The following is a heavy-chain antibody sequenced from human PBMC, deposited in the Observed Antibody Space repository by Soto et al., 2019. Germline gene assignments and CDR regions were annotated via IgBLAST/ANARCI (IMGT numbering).Heavy chain of an antibody. D-gene: IGHD1-1*01. CDR3: ATGSFTSTGGRIGYHYNAMDV. CDR2: IISIFGPA. Sequence: QVHLVQSGAEVKKPGSSVKVSCKASGGTFSSHSINWVRQAPGQGLEWMGGIISIFGPANFAKKFQGRVTITADEATTTDYMELSSLTSEDTAVYYCATGSFTSTGGRIGYHYNAMDVWGQGTTVTVSS. CDR1: GGTFSSHS. J-gene: IGHJ6*02. V-gene: IGHV1-69*01.